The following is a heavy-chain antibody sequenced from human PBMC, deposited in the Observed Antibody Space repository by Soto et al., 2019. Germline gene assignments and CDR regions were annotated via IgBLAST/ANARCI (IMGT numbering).Heavy chain of an antibody. V-gene: IGHV1-69*13. Sequence: VKVSGKASGGTFSSYAISWVRQAPGQGLEWMGGIIPIFGTANYAQKFQGRVTITADESTSTAYMELSSLRSEDTAVYYCARKSQYQLPRRYGMDVWGQGTTVTVSS. CDR1: GGTFSSYA. D-gene: IGHD2-2*01. CDR2: IIPIFGTA. CDR3: ARKSQYQLPRRYGMDV. J-gene: IGHJ6*02.